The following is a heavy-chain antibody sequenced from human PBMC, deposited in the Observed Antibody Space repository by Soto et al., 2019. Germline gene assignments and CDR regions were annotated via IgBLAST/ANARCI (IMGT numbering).Heavy chain of an antibody. D-gene: IGHD2-15*01. CDR2: IYYSGST. CDR3: ARRVVAATPKNYYYYYYMDV. Sequence: SETLYLTCTVSGGSISSSSYYWGWIRQPPGKGLEWIGSIYYSGSTYYNPSLKSRVTISVDTSKNQFSLKLSSVTAADTAVYYCARRVVAATPKNYYYYYYMDVWGKGTTVTVSS. CDR1: GGSISSSSYY. V-gene: IGHV4-39*01. J-gene: IGHJ6*03.